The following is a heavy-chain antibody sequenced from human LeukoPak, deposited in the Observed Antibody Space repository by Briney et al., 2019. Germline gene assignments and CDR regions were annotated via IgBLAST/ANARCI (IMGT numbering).Heavy chain of an antibody. CDR2: IYYSGST. V-gene: IGHV4-59*08. J-gene: IGHJ6*02. Sequence: SETLSLTCAVYGGSFSGYYWSWIRQPPGKGLEWIGYIYYSGSTNYNPSLKSRVTISVDTSKNQFSLKLSSVTAADTAVYYCARHLWGYGDYVTYYYYYGMDVWGQGTTVTVSS. CDR1: GGSFSGYY. D-gene: IGHD4-17*01. CDR3: ARHLWGYGDYVTYYYYYGMDV.